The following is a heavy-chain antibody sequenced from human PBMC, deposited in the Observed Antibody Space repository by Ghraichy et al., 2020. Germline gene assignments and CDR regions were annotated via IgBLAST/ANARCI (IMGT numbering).Heavy chain of an antibody. J-gene: IGHJ3*02. CDR1: GFTFSIYS. CDR2: NSPRSDYM. CDR3: ARGSLDLQRNDTLDI. Sequence: GGSLRLSCAASGFTFSIYSMNWVRQAPGKGLEWVSSNSPRSDYMYYADSLKGRFTSSRDNAKNSLYLQMNSLRTEDTAVYYCARGSLDLQRNDTLDIWGQGTMVTVSS. D-gene: IGHD4-11*01. V-gene: IGHV3-21*01.